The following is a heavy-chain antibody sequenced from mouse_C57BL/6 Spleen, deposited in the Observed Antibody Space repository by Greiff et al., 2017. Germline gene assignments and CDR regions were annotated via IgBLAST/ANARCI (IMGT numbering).Heavy chain of an antibody. V-gene: IGHV1-55*01. J-gene: IGHJ4*01. CDR3: ARSFEASSGYPYAMDY. CDR2: IYPGSGST. Sequence: QVQLQQPGAELVKPGASVKMSCKASGYTFTSYWITWVKQRPGQGLEWIGDIYPGSGSTNYNEKFKSKATLTVDTSSSTAYMQLSSLTSEDSAVYYCARSFEASSGYPYAMDYWGQGTSVTVSS. CDR1: GYTFTSYW. D-gene: IGHD3-2*02.